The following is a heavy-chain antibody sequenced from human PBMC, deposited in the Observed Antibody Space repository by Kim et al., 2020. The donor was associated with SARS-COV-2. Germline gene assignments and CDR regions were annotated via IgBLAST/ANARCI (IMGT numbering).Heavy chain of an antibody. V-gene: IGHV5-51*01. Sequence: GESLKISCKGSGYSFTSYWIGWVRQMPGKGLEWMGIIYPGDSDTRYSPSFQGQVTISADKSISTAYLQWSSLKASDTAMYYCARQGVPGIYYYGMDVWGQGTTVTVSS. CDR2: IYPGDSDT. J-gene: IGHJ6*02. CDR3: ARQGVPGIYYYGMDV. CDR1: GYSFTSYW.